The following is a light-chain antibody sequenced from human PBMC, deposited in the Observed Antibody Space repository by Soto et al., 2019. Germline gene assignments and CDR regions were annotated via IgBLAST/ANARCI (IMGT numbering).Light chain of an antibody. CDR2: EDT. Sequence: QSALSQPASVSGSRGQSITISCTGTSSDVGNYNLVSWYHQYPGKAPKLMIFEDTKRPSGVSHRFSGSKSGNTASLTIAGLQPEDAADYYCCSYAGSSTMTFGGGTQLTVL. V-gene: IGLV2-23*01. J-gene: IGLJ7*01. CDR3: CSYAGSSTMT. CDR1: SSDVGNYNL.